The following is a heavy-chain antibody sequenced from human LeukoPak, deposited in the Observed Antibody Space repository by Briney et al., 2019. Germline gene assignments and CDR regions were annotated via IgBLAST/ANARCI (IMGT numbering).Heavy chain of an antibody. CDR2: IYSGGTT. D-gene: IGHD5-12*01. V-gene: IGHV3-53*01. J-gene: IGHJ4*02. CDR3: ARDVSTRGYSGYVPGVD. CDR1: GFAVSSNY. Sequence: GGSLRLSCAASGFAVSSNYMSWVRQAPGKGLEWVSLIYSGGTTYYPDSVKGRFTISRDNSKNTLYLQMNSLRAEDTAVYYCARDVSTRGYSGYVPGVDWGQGTLVTVSS.